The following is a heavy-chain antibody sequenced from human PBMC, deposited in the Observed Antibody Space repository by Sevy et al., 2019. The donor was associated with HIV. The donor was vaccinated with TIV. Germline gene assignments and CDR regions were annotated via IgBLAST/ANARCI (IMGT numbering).Heavy chain of an antibody. D-gene: IGHD6-19*01. J-gene: IGHJ4*02. CDR3: ARDRYASGDFDY. V-gene: IGHV1-46*01. CDR2: INPSGGST. CDR1: GYTFSNHY. Sequence: ASVKVSCKTFGYTFSNHYIHWVRQAPGHGLEWMGVINPSGGSTNYAHRFQGRVTMTSDPSTSTFYMDLSSLRSEDTAVYYCARDRYASGDFDYWGQGTLVTVSS.